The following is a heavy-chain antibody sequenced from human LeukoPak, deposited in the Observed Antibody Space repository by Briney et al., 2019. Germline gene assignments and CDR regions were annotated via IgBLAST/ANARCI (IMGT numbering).Heavy chain of an antibody. J-gene: IGHJ3*02. CDR1: GGSLSSYC. V-gene: IGHV4-4*07. D-gene: IGHD3-22*01. CDR2: IYTSGST. Sequence: SETLSLTSPVSGGSLSSYCWSWIRQPAGKGLEWIGRIYTSGSTNYNPSLKSRFTMSVDTSKNQFSLKLSSVAAADTAVYYCARDRSSGYSGAFDIWGQGTMVTVSS. CDR3: ARDRSSGYSGAFDI.